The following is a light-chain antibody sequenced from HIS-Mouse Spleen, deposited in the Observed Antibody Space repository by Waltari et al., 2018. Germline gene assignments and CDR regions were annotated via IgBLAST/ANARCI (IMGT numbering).Light chain of an antibody. J-gene: IGKJ1*01. Sequence: DIQMTQSPSTLSASVGDRVPITCRASQSISSWLAWYQQKPGKAPKLLIYKASSLESGVPSRFSGSGSGTEFTLTISSLQPDDFATYYCQQYNSYSPWTFDQGTKVEIK. CDR2: KAS. V-gene: IGKV1-5*03. CDR1: QSISSW. CDR3: QQYNSYSPWT.